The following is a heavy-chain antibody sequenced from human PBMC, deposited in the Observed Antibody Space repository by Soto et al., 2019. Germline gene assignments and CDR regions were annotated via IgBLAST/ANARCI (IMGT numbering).Heavy chain of an antibody. Sequence: GGSLRLSCAASGFTLRDYYMSWIRQAPGKGLEWVSYISITGSYAKYADSVKGRFTISRDNAKNSLYLQMNSLRAEDTAVYYCARDLSITPRPLDYWGQGTPVTVSS. CDR1: GFTLRDYY. CDR3: ARDLSITPRPLDY. D-gene: IGHD6-6*01. V-gene: IGHV3-11*06. J-gene: IGHJ4*02. CDR2: ISITGSYA.